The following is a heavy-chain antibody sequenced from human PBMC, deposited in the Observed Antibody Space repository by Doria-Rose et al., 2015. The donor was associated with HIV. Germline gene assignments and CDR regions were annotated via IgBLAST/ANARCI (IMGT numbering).Heavy chain of an antibody. V-gene: IGHV4-59*01. J-gene: IGHJ4*02. CDR1: GGSISHYY. D-gene: IGHD1-26*01. CDR3: ARVLSGTYDY. Sequence: QVQLQESGPGLVKPSETLSLTCSVSGGSISHYYWSWIRQPPGKGLEYIGDIFYIGSTNYSPSLKSRVSISIDTSKNKFSLRLSSVTAADTAVYYCARVLSGTYDYWGQGTLVTVSS. CDR2: IFYIGST.